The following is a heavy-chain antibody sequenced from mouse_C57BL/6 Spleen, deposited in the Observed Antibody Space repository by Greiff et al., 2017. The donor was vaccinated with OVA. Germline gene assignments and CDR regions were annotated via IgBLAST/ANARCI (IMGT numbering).Heavy chain of an antibody. CDR1: GYTFTSYG. V-gene: IGHV1-81*01. J-gene: IGHJ2*01. CDR2: IYPRSGNT. Sequence: VHLVESGAELARPGASVKLSCKASGYTFTSYGISWVKQRTGQGLEWIGEIYPRSGNTYYNEKFKGKATLTADKSSSTAYMELRSLTSEDSAVYFCARSGDGSSLYYFDYWGQGTTLTVSS. CDR3: ARSGDGSSLYYFDY. D-gene: IGHD1-1*01.